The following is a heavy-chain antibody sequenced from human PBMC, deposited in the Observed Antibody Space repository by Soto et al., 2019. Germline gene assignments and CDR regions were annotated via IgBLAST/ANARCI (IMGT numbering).Heavy chain of an antibody. D-gene: IGHD3-10*01. CDR2: IYPGDSDT. Sequence: PGESLKISCNGSGYSFTSYWIGWVRQMPGKGLEWMGIIYPGDSDTRYSPSFQGQVTISADKSISTAYLQWSSLKASDTAMYYCARPSYYGSGSYYNPDYYYYYGMDVWGQGTTVTVS. V-gene: IGHV5-51*01. CDR1: GYSFTSYW. J-gene: IGHJ6*02. CDR3: ARPSYYGSGSYYNPDYYYYYGMDV.